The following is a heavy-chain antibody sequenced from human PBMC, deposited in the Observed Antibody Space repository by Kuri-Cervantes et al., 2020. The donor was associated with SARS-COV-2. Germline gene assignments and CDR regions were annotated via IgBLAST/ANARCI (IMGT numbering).Heavy chain of an antibody. D-gene: IGHD3-16*01. Sequence: SVKVSCKASGFTFTSSAVQWVRQARGQRLEWIGWIVVGSGNTNYAQKFRERVTITRDMSTSTAYIELSSLRSEDTAVYYCAAEGFGGYYCYGMDVWGQGTTVTVSS. J-gene: IGHJ6*02. CDR3: AAEGFGGYYCYGMDV. V-gene: IGHV1-58*01. CDR1: GFTFTSSA. CDR2: IVVGSGNT.